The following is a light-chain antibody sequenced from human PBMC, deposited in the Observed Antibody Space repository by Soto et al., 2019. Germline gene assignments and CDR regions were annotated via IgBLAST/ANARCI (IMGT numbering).Light chain of an antibody. CDR1: QSVGSY. Sequence: EIVLTQSPATLSLSPGERATLSCRASQSVGSYLAWYQQKPGQAPRLLIYDASNRATGIPARFSGSGSGTDFTPTVSSLEPEDFSVSYCQQRSNWPLTFGGGTKVEIK. V-gene: IGKV3-11*01. J-gene: IGKJ4*01. CDR3: QQRSNWPLT. CDR2: DAS.